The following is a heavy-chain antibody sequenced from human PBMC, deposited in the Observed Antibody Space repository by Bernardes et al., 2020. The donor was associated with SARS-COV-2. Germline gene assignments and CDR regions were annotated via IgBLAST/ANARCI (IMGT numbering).Heavy chain of an antibody. D-gene: IGHD2-8*02. V-gene: IGHV4-59*01. Sequence: SETLSLTCTVSGGSISSYYWSWIRQPPGKGLEWIGYIYYSGSTNYNPSLKSRVTISVDTSKNQFSLKLSSVTAADTAVYYCARGGYWEDWGAFDIWGQGTLVTVSS. J-gene: IGHJ4*02. CDR3: ARGGYWEDWGAFDI. CDR1: GGSISSYY. CDR2: IYYSGST.